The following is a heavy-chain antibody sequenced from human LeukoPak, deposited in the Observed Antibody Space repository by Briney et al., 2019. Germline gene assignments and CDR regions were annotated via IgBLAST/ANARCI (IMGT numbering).Heavy chain of an antibody. CDR2: ISSNGGST. Sequence: GGSLRLSCAASGFTFSSYAMHLVRQAPGKGLEYVSAISSNGGSTYYANSVKGRFTISRDNSKNTLYLQMGSLRAEDMAVYYCARVHSSSWTNWFDPWGQGTLVTVSS. V-gene: IGHV3-64*01. CDR3: ARVHSSSWTNWFDP. CDR1: GFTFSSYA. D-gene: IGHD6-13*01. J-gene: IGHJ5*02.